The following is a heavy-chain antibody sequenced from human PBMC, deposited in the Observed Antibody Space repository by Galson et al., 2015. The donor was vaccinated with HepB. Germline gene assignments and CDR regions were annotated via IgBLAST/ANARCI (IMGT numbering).Heavy chain of an antibody. CDR3: ANLPDASLRFLEWSYGPPTDG. V-gene: IGHV3-23*01. Sequence: SLRLSCAASGFTFSSYAMSWVRQAPGKGLEWVSAISGSGGSTYYADSVKGRFTISRDNSKNTLYLQMNSLRAEDTAVYYCANLPDASLRFLEWSYGPPTDGWGQGTLVTVSS. D-gene: IGHD3-3*01. J-gene: IGHJ4*02. CDR1: GFTFSSYA. CDR2: ISGSGGST.